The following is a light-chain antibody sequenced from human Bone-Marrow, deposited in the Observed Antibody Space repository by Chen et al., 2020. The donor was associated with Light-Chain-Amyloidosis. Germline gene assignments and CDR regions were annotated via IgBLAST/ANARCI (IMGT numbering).Light chain of an antibody. V-gene: IGKV6D-21*02. CDR3: HQSSGLPHT. Sequence: EIVLTQSPDFKSVTPQDKVTFTCRASLCIGSSLHWYQQKPGQSPKLLIKYASQSISGVPSRFSGGGSGTDFKLTINSLEAGDAAVYYCHQSSGLPHTFGQGTKLEIK. J-gene: IGKJ2*01. CDR2: YAS. CDR1: LCIGSS.